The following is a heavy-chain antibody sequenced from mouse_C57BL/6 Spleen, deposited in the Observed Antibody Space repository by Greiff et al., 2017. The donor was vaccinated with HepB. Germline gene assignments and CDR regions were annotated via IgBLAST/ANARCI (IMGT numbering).Heavy chain of an antibody. CDR3: ARGPTGAWFAY. D-gene: IGHD1-1*01. J-gene: IGHJ3*01. CDR1: GYSITSGYY. V-gene: IGHV3-6*01. Sequence: EVQLQQSGPGLVKPSQSLSLTCSVTGYSITSGYYWNWIRQFPGNKLEWMGYISYDGSNNYNPSLKNRISITRDTSKNQFFLKLNSVTTEDTATYYCARGPTGAWFAYWGQGTLVTVSA. CDR2: ISYDGSN.